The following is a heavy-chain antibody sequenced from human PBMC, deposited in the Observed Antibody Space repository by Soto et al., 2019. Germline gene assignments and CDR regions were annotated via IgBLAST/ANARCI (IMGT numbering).Heavy chain of an antibody. CDR3: AQGAQQTTRWPRFDY. CDR2: IIPIFGTA. CDR1: GGTFSSYA. V-gene: IGHV1-69*13. Sequence: SVXVSCKASGGTFSSYAISRVRQAPGQGLEWMGGIIPIFGTANYAQKFQGRVTITADESTSTAYMELSSLRSEDTAVYYCAQGAQQTTRWPRFDYWGQGTLVTVSS. J-gene: IGHJ4*02. D-gene: IGHD1-1*01.